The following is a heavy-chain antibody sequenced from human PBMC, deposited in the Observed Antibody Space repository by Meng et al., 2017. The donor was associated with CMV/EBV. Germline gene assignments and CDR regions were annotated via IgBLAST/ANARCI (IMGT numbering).Heavy chain of an antibody. CDR2: ISYDGSNK. CDR3: ARVGALPTFYGMDA. J-gene: IGHJ6*02. CDR1: GFTFSSYA. V-gene: IGHV3-30-3*01. Sequence: GESLKISCAASGFTFSSYAMHWVRQAPGKGLEWVAVISYDGSNKYYADSVKGRFTISRDNSKNTLYLQMNSLRAEDTAVYYCARVGALPTFYGMDAWGQGTTVTVSS. D-gene: IGHD1-1*01.